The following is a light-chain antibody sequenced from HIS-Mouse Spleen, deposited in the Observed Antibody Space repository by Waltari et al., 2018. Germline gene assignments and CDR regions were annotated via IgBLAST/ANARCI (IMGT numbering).Light chain of an antibody. Sequence: DIVMTQYPDSLAVSLGERANITCKSSQSVLYSSNNKNYLAWYQQKPGQPPKLLIYWASTRESGVPDRFSGSGSGTDFTLTISSLQAEDVAVYYCQQYYSTPYTFGQGTKLEIK. V-gene: IGKV4-1*01. CDR1: QSVLYSSNNKNY. CDR3: QQYYSTPYT. CDR2: WAS. J-gene: IGKJ2*01.